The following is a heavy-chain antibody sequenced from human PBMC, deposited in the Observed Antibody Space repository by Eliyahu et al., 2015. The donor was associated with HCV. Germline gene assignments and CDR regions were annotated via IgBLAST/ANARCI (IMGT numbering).Heavy chain of an antibody. D-gene: IGHD4/OR15-4a*01. CDR2: TRNKANSYTT. CDR1: GFTFSDHY. CDR3: ARDANSLGWYFDL. Sequence: EVQLVESGGGLVQPGGSLRLSCAASGFTFSDHYMDWVRQAPGKGLEWVGRTRNKANSYTTEYAASVKGRFTISRDDSKNSLYLQMNSLKTEDTAVYYCARDANSLGWYFDLWGSGTLVTVSS. J-gene: IGHJ2*01. V-gene: IGHV3-72*01.